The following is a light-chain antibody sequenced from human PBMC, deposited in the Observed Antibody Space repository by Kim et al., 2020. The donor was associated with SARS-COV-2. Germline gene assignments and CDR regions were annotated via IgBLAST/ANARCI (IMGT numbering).Light chain of an antibody. CDR1: VVGFNY. CDR2: DVS. J-gene: IGLJ2*01. Sequence: QSALTQPASVSGSPGQSITIPCTVVGFNYVSWYQHHPGKVPKLMIYDVSNRPLGISNRFSGSQSGNTSSLTISGLQAEDEAEYYCTSYTSSSIQFGGGTKVTVL. V-gene: IGLV2-14*03. CDR3: TSYTSSSIQ.